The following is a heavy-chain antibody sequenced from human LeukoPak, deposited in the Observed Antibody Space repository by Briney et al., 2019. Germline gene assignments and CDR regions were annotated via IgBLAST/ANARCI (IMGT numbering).Heavy chain of an antibody. D-gene: IGHD3-3*01. V-gene: IGHV3-23*01. CDR3: AKENDFWSGPEG. J-gene: IGHJ4*02. CDR1: GFAFSSYA. Sequence: GSLRLSCATSGFAFSSYAMTWVRQAPGKGLGWISGIGSGSGGRTFYADSVKGRFSISRDTSKNTVYLQMTSLRVEDTAVYYCAKENDFWSGPEGWGQGTLVTVSS. CDR2: IGSGSGGRT.